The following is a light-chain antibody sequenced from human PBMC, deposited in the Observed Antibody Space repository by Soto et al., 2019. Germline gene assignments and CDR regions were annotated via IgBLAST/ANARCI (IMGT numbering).Light chain of an antibody. J-gene: IGLJ1*01. Sequence: QSALTQPASVSGSPGQSITISCTGTSSDVGGYNYVSWYQQQTGKAPKHMIYDVSNRPSGVSNSFSGSKSGNTASLTISRLQAEYEADYNCSSYTSSSTNVFGTGTKDTFL. CDR1: SSDVGGYNY. CDR2: DVS. V-gene: IGLV2-14*01. CDR3: SSYTSSSTNV.